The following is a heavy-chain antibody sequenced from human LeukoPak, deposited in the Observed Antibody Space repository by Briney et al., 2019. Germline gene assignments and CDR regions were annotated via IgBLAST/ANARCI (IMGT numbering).Heavy chain of an antibody. D-gene: IGHD5-18*01. J-gene: IGHJ3*02. Sequence: GASVKVSCKASGYTFTIYGITWVRQAPGQGLEWMGWISAYNGNTNYAQKLQGRVTMTTDTSTSTAYMELRSLRSDDTAVYYCARDRAGYSLRPDAFDIWGQGTMVTVSS. CDR1: GYTFTIYG. V-gene: IGHV1-18*01. CDR2: ISAYNGNT. CDR3: ARDRAGYSLRPDAFDI.